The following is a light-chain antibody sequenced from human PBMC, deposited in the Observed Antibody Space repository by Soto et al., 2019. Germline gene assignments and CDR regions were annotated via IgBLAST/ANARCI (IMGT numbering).Light chain of an antibody. CDR2: DAS. J-gene: IGKJ5*01. Sequence: EIVLTQSPGTLSLSPGERATLSCRASQSVSSYLAWYQQRPGQAPRLLIYDASTRATGVPARFSGSGSGADFTLTISNLQSEDFAVYYCQQYTNWPPITFGQGTRLEIK. CDR3: QQYTNWPPIT. V-gene: IGKV3-15*01. CDR1: QSVSSY.